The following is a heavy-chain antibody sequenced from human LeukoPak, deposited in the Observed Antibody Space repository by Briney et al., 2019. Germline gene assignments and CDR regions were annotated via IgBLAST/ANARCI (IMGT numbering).Heavy chain of an antibody. CDR1: GGSISSYY. D-gene: IGHD3-3*01. Sequence: PSETLSLTCTVSGGSISSYYWSWIRQPPGKGLEWIGYIYYSGSANYNPSLKSRVTISVDTSKNQFSLKLSSVTAADTAVYYCARGVTDDFWSGYYTVGWFDPWGQGTLVTVSS. CDR3: ARGVTDDFWSGYYTVGWFDP. V-gene: IGHV4-59*01. CDR2: IYYSGSA. J-gene: IGHJ5*02.